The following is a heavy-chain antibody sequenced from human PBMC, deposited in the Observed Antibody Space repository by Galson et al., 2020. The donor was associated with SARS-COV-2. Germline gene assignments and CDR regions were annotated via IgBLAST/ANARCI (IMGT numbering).Heavy chain of an antibody. J-gene: IGHJ5*02. CDR3: VRGRPAPNVELIPDPDH. V-gene: IGHV4-34*01. CDR2: VAHTGNI. D-gene: IGHD2-21*01. CDR1: GGSFTGYS. Sequence: SETLSLTCTVHGGSFTGYSWHWIRQSPGKGLEWIGEVAHTGNINYNPSLKSRVTISEESSKRQFSLKVISVTAADTALYFCVRGRPAPNVELIPDPDHWGQGTLVTISS.